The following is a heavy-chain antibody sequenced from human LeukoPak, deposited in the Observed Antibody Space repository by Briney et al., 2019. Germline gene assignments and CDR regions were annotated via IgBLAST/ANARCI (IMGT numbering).Heavy chain of an antibody. CDR3: VRDGELGLDALDI. J-gene: IGHJ3*02. CDR2: SLYRPRWYT. Sequence: SQTLSLTCAICGDSLSRNGAAGNSITQSRSRVLEWLEWSLYRPRWYTDYAPSMRGRITVNPDISRNEFSLELHSVTPEDTAVYYCVRDGELGLDALDIWGQGTLVTVSS. CDR1: GDSLSRNGAA. V-gene: IGHV6-1*01. D-gene: IGHD7-27*01.